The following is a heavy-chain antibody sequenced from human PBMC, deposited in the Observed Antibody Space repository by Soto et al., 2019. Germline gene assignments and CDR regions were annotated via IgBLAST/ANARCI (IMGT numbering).Heavy chain of an antibody. V-gene: IGHV3-23*01. D-gene: IGHD3-9*01. Sequence: GGPLRLSCAASGFTFSSYAMSWVRQAPGKGLEWVSAISGSGGSTYYADSVKGRFTISRDNSKNTLYLQMNSLRAEDTAVYYCANRPILTGYYIVYWGQGTLVTVSS. CDR2: ISGSGGST. CDR3: ANRPILTGYYIVY. J-gene: IGHJ4*02. CDR1: GFTFSSYA.